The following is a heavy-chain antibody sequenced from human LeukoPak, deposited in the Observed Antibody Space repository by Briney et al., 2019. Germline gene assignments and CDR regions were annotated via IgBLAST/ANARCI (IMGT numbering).Heavy chain of an antibody. CDR2: INSDGSSI. CDR3: ASSFGHLDH. CDR1: GFTFSSHW. V-gene: IGHV3-74*01. D-gene: IGHD5-18*01. Sequence: PGGSLRLSCAASGFTFSSHWMHWVRQAPGKGLVWVSRINSDGSSIYYADSVKGRFTISRDNAKSSLYLQMNSLRDEDTAVYYCASSFGHLDHWGQGTLVTVSS. J-gene: IGHJ4*02.